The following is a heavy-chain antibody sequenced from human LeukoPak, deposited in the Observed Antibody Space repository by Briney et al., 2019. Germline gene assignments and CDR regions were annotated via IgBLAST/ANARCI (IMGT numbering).Heavy chain of an antibody. CDR3: AKEYTPSAPLGELDY. D-gene: IGHD5-18*01. CDR2: IWHDESRK. V-gene: IGHV3-33*06. J-gene: IGHJ4*02. CDR1: GFSFSSYG. Sequence: QPGRSLRLSCAVSGFSFSSYGMHWVRQAPGKGLEWVAVIWHDESRKHYADSVQGRFTISRDTSKNTLYLQMNSLRPEDTAVYFCAKEYTPSAPLGELDYSGQKALVTVSS.